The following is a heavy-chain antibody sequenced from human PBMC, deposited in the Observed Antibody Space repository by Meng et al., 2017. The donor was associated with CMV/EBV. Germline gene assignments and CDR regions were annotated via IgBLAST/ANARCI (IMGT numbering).Heavy chain of an antibody. CDR2: ISAYNGNT. J-gene: IGHJ6*02. CDR1: GYTFTSYG. V-gene: IGHV1-18*01. Sequence: QFRLVQSGAGVKKPGDSVKVSCKASGYTFTSYGISWVRQAPGQGLEWMGWISAYNGNTNYAQKLQGRVTMTTDTSTSTAYMELRSLRSDDTAVYYCARRGYSSSWYSYYYYGMDVWGQGTTVTVSS. D-gene: IGHD6-13*01. CDR3: ARRGYSSSWYSYYYYGMDV.